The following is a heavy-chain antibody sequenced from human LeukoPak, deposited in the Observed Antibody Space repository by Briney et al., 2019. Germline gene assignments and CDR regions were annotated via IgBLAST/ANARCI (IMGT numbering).Heavy chain of an antibody. CDR3: ARYGSGSGFDY. D-gene: IGHD3-10*01. CDR1: GYTFTGYY. J-gene: IGHJ4*02. CDR2: INPNSGDT. Sequence: ASVKVSCKASGYTFTGYYVYWVRQAPGQGLEWMGWINPNSGDTNYAQNFQGRVTMTRDTSTSTVYMELSSLRSEDTAVYYCARYGSGSGFDYWGQGTLVTVSS. V-gene: IGHV1-2*02.